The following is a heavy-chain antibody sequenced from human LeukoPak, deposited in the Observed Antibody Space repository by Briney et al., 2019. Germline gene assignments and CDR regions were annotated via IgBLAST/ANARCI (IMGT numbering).Heavy chain of an antibody. Sequence: SETLSLTCTVSGGSISSYYWSWIRQPPGKGLEWIGYIYYSGSTNYNPSLKSRVTISVDTSKNQFSPKLSSVTAADTAVYYCARGEMATATFDYWGQGTLVTVSS. CDR2: IYYSGST. D-gene: IGHD5-24*01. J-gene: IGHJ4*02. V-gene: IGHV4-59*08. CDR3: ARGEMATATFDY. CDR1: GGSISSYY.